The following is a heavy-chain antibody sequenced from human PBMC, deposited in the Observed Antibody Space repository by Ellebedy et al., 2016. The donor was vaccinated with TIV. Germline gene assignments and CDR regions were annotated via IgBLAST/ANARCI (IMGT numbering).Heavy chain of an antibody. CDR3: ARDLVAVAGMRYFDY. D-gene: IGHD6-19*01. J-gene: IGHJ4*02. CDR1: GGSISSYY. CDR2: IYYSGST. Sequence: SETLSLTXTVSGGSISSYYWSWIRQPPGKGLEWIGYIYYSGSTNYNPSLKSRVTISVDTSKNQFSLKLSSVTAADTAVYYCARDLVAVAGMRYFDYWGQGTLVTVSS. V-gene: IGHV4-59*01.